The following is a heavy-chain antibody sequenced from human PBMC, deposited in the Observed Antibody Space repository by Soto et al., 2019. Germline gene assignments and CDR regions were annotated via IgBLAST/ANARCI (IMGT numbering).Heavy chain of an antibody. CDR1: GFRFETYG. V-gene: IGHV3-23*01. CDR3: AKDPYVGWYCSGGTCPITS. CDR2: ISGSGDNT. D-gene: IGHD2-15*01. Sequence: EVRLLESGGGLVEPGGSLRLSCTGSGFRFETYGMTWVRQAPGKGLEWVSGISGSGDNTYYADSVQGRFTSSRDNARKTVYRQLVSLRAEDTATYYCAKDPYVGWYCSGGTCPITSWGQGTLVIVSS. J-gene: IGHJ5*02.